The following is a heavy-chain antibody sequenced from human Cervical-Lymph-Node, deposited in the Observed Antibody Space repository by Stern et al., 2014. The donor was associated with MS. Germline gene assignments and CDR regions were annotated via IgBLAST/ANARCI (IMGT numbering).Heavy chain of an antibody. Sequence: QLVQSGSELKKPGASVKVSCKTSGYSFTTSALNWVRQAPGQGLEWMGWINTNAGDSLYAQAFAGRFGFSLDTSVRTAYLQINNLKAEDSAIYYCATQGASGFGVSPTGYWGQGTLVTVSS. CDR3: ATQGASGFGVSPTGY. J-gene: IGHJ4*02. V-gene: IGHV7-4-1*02. D-gene: IGHD1-26*01. CDR1: GYSFTTSA. CDR2: INTNAGDS.